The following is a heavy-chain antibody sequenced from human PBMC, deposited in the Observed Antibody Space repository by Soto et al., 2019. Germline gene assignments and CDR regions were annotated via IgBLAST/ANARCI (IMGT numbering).Heavy chain of an antibody. D-gene: IGHD1-26*01. CDR1: GFTFTSSA. V-gene: IGHV1-58*01. J-gene: IGHJ4*02. CDR3: AADVELNVYDY. Sequence: SVKVSCKASGFTFTSSAVQWVRQARGQRLEWIGWIVVGNGNTNYAQKFQERVTITRDMSTSTAYMELSSLRSEDTAVYYCAADVELNVYDYWGQGTLVTVSS. CDR2: IVVGNGNT.